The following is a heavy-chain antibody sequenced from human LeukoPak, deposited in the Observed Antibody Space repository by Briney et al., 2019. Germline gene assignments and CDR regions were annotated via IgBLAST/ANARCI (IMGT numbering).Heavy chain of an antibody. J-gene: IGHJ2*01. V-gene: IGHV3-23*01. D-gene: IGHD4-17*01. CDR1: GFTFSSYA. Sequence: TGGSLRLSCAASGFTFSSYAMSWVRQAPGKGLEWVSAISGSGGSTYYADSVRGRFTISRDNSKNTLYLQMNSLRAEDTAVYYCAKDGSSYGDYPRYWYFDLWGRGTLVTVSS. CDR2: ISGSGGST. CDR3: AKDGSSYGDYPRYWYFDL.